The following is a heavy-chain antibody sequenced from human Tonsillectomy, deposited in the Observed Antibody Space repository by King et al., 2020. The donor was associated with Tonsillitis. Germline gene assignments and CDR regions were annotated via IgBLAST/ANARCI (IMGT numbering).Heavy chain of an antibody. J-gene: IGHJ4*02. Sequence: VQLVESGGSLVEPGGSLTLSCTASGFTFSGAWMTWVRHVPGTGLEGVGRIKHKADGETKQYGSSVKGRFTISRDDSKDTLYLQMTSLKFEDTGVYYCTTKVYYRSQWQHDSWGQGTLVTVSS. D-gene: IGHD3-22*01. CDR3: TTKVYYRSQWQHDS. CDR2: IKHKADGETK. CDR1: GFTFSGAW. V-gene: IGHV3-15*01.